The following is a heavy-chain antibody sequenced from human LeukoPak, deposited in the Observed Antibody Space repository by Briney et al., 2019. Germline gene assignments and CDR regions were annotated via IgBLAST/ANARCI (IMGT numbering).Heavy chain of an antibody. J-gene: IGHJ4*02. CDR3: AREDSYYYGSGSYPFDY. Sequence: GRSLRLSCAASGFTFSSYSVNWVRQAPGKGLEWVSSISSSSSYIYYADSVKGRFTISRDNAKNSLYLQMNSLRAEDTAVYYCAREDSYYYGSGSYPFDYWGQGTLVTVSS. V-gene: IGHV3-21*01. CDR2: ISSSSSYI. CDR1: GFTFSSYS. D-gene: IGHD3-10*01.